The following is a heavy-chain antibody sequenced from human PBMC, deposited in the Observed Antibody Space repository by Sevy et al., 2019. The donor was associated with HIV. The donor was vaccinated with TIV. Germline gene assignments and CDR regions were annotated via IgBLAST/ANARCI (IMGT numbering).Heavy chain of an antibody. CDR3: ARVSSIYYDRGYYYAMDV. CDR1: RFTFSSYW. D-gene: IGHD3-22*01. CDR2: INQDGGEK. J-gene: IGHJ6*02. V-gene: IGHV3-7*01. Sequence: GGSLRLSCAASRFTFSSYWMSWVRQAPGNGLEWVANINQDGGEKYHLDSVKGRFTISRDNAKNSLYLQMNSLRAEDSAVYFCARVSSIYYDRGYYYAMDVSGQGTTVTVSS.